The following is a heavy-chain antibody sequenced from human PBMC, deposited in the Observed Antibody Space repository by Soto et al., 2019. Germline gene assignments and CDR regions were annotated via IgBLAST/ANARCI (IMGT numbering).Heavy chain of an antibody. J-gene: IGHJ4*02. Sequence: KFQGIVTMTRDTSTTTVYMELSSLKSEDTAVYYCARYDYNGYYFDYWGQGTLVTVSS. D-gene: IGHD4-4*01. V-gene: IGHV1-46*01. CDR3: ARYDYNGYYFDY.